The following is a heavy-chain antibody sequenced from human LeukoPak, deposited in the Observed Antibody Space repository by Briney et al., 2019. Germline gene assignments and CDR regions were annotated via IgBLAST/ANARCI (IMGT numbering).Heavy chain of an antibody. J-gene: IGHJ4*02. CDR2: ISYDGSNK. Sequence: GGSLRLSCAASGFTFSSYAMHWVRKAPGKGLEWVAVISYDGSNKYYADSVKGRFTISRDSSKNTLYLQMNSLRAEDTAVYYCARDRVGATDYFDYWGQGTLVTVSS. CDR1: GFTFSSYA. CDR3: ARDRVGATDYFDY. D-gene: IGHD1-26*01. V-gene: IGHV3-30-3*01.